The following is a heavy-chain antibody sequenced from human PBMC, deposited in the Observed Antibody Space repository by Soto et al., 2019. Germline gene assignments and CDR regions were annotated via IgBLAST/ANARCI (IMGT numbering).Heavy chain of an antibody. CDR2: ISSSSYI. V-gene: IGHV3-21*01. Sequence: PGGSLRLSCAASGFTFSSYSMNWVRQAPGKGLEWVSSISSSSYIYYADSVKGRFTISRDNAKNSLYLQMNSLRAEDTAVYYCARDPAYCTNGVCFFDYWGQGTLVTVSS. J-gene: IGHJ4*02. D-gene: IGHD2-8*01. CDR3: ARDPAYCTNGVCFFDY. CDR1: GFTFSSYS.